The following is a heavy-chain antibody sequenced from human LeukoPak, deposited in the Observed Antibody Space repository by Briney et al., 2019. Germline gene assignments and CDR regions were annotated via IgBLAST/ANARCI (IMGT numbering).Heavy chain of an antibody. CDR3: AREGIVVVTDPYWYFDL. V-gene: IGHV3-7*05. CDR2: IKEDGSEK. Sequence: GGSLRLSCAASGFTFSSYWMSWVRQAPGKGLEWVANIKEDGSEKFYVDSVKGRLTISRDNAKNSLYLQMNSLRAEDTAVYYCAREGIVVVTDPYWYFDLWGRGTLVTVSS. CDR1: GFTFSSYW. J-gene: IGHJ2*01. D-gene: IGHD2-21*02.